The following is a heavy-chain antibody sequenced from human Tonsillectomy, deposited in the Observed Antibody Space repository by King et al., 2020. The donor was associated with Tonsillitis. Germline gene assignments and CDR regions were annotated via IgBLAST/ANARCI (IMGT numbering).Heavy chain of an antibody. D-gene: IGHD6-6*01. CDR2: IYHSGST. J-gene: IGHJ6*02. CDR3: VGASSYYYYGMDV. Sequence: VQLQESGPGLVKPSGTLSLTCAVSGGSISSSNWWSWVRQPPGKGLEWIGEIYHSGSTNYNPSLKSRVTISVDKSKNQFSLKLSSVTAADTAVYYGVGASSYYYYGMDVWGQGTTVTVSS. V-gene: IGHV4-4*02. CDR1: GGSISSSNW.